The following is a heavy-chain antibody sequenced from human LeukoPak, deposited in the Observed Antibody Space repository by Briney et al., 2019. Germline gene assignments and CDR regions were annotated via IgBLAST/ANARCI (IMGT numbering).Heavy chain of an antibody. Sequence: PGGSLRLSCAASGFAFSNAWMSWVRQAPGKGLEWVGRIKSKTDGGTTDYAAPVKGRFTISRDDSKNTLYLQMNSLKTEDTAVYYCTTEDAEGGYFDYWGQGTLVTVSS. J-gene: IGHJ4*02. CDR2: IKSKTDGGTT. CDR1: GFAFSNAW. CDR3: TTEDAEGGYFDY. D-gene: IGHD3-16*01. V-gene: IGHV3-15*01.